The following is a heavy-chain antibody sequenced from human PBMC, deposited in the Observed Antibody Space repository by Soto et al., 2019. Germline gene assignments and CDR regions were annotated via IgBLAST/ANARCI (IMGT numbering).Heavy chain of an antibody. CDR2: ISSSSSYI. J-gene: IGHJ3*02. CDR3: ARVGGGYQLLHAFDI. D-gene: IGHD2-2*01. V-gene: IGHV3-21*01. CDR1: GFTFSSYS. Sequence: GGSLRLSCAASGFTFSSYSMNWVRQAPGKGLEWVSSISSSSSYIYYADSVKGRFTISRDNAKNSLYLQMNSLRAEDTAVYYCARVGGGYQLLHAFDIWGQGTMVTVS.